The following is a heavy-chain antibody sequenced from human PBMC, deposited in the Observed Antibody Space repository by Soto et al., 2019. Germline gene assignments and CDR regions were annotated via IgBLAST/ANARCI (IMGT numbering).Heavy chain of an antibody. CDR3: ARIRYSSSWYYFDY. Sequence: QVTLKESGPVLVKPTETLTLTCTVSGFSLSNARMGVSWIRQPPGKALEWLAHIFSNDEKSYSTSLKSRLTISKDTSKRQVVLTMTNMDPVDTATYYCARIRYSSSWYYFDYWGQGTLVTVSS. V-gene: IGHV2-26*01. J-gene: IGHJ4*02. CDR1: GFSLSNARMG. D-gene: IGHD6-13*01. CDR2: IFSNDEK.